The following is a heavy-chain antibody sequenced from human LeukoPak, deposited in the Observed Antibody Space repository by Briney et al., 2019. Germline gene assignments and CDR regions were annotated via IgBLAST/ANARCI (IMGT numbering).Heavy chain of an antibody. CDR2: IYYSGST. D-gene: IGHD2-15*01. CDR1: GGSISSYY. V-gene: IGHV4-59*01. Sequence: SETLSPTCTVSGGSISSYYWSWIRQPPGKGLEWIGYIYYSGSTNYNPSLKSRVTISVDTSKNQFSLKLSSVTAADTAVYYCARVKGVVVAASYYYGMDVWGQGTTVTVSS. J-gene: IGHJ6*02. CDR3: ARVKGVVVAASYYYGMDV.